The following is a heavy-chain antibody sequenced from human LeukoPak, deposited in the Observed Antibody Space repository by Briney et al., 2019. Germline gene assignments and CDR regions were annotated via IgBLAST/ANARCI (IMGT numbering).Heavy chain of an antibody. V-gene: IGHV1-69*13. Sequence: SVKVSCKASGGTFSSYAISWVRQAPGQGLEWMGGIIPIFGTANCAQKFQGRVTITADESTSTAYMELSSLRSEDTAVYYCARVGRPRYYYYGMDVWGQGTTVTVSS. CDR1: GGTFSSYA. J-gene: IGHJ6*02. CDR3: ARVGRPRYYYYGMDV. CDR2: IIPIFGTA.